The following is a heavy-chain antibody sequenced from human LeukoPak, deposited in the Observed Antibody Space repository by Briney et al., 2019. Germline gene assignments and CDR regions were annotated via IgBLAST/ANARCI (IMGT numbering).Heavy chain of an antibody. J-gene: IGHJ4*02. D-gene: IGHD3-9*01. CDR1: GFTFSSYE. CDR2: ISSSGSTI. CDR3: ARAYYDILTGYYGSAPPFYYFDY. V-gene: IGHV3-48*03. Sequence: GGSLRLSCAASGFTFSSYEMNWVRQAPGKGLEWVSYISSSGSTIYYADSVKGRSTISRDNAKNSLYLQMNSLRAEDTAVYYCARAYYDILTGYYGSAPPFYYFDYWGQGTLVTVSS.